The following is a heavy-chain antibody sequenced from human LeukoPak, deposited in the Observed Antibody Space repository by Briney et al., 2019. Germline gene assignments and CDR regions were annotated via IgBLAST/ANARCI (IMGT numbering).Heavy chain of an antibody. Sequence: GGSLRLSCAASGFTFSSYGMHWVRQAPGKGLEWVAVIWYDGSNKYYADSVKGRFTISRDNSKNTLYLQMNSLRAEGTAVYYCARDGAYGDYVLDYWGQGTLVTVSS. D-gene: IGHD4-17*01. CDR2: IWYDGSNK. V-gene: IGHV3-33*01. CDR1: GFTFSSYG. CDR3: ARDGAYGDYVLDY. J-gene: IGHJ4*02.